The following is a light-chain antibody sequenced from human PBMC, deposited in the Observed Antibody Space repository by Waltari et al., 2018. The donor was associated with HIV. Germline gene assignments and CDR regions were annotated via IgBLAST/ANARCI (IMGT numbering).Light chain of an antibody. J-gene: IGKJ1*01. CDR3: QQYYNTPRT. Sequence: DIQMTQSPSSLSASVGDRVTITCRASQGISNSLAWYQQKPGKPPKLLLYATSRLESGVPSRFSGSGSGTDYALTISSLQPEDFATYYCQQYYNTPRTFGQGTKVEIK. CDR2: ATS. CDR1: QGISNS. V-gene: IGKV1-NL1*01.